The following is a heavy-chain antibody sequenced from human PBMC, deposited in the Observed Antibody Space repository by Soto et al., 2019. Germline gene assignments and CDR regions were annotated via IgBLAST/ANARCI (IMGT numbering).Heavy chain of an antibody. V-gene: IGHV3-33*01. CDR1: GFTFSSYG. CDR2: IWYDGSNK. J-gene: IGHJ6*02. CDR3: ARERYCSGGSCLGYYYGMDV. D-gene: IGHD2-15*01. Sequence: ESGGGVVQPGRSLRLSCAASGFTFSSYGMHWVRQAPGKGLEWVAVIWYDGSNKYYADSVKGRFTISRDNSKNTLYLQMNSLRAEDTAVYYCARERYCSGGSCLGYYYGMDVWGQGTTVTVSS.